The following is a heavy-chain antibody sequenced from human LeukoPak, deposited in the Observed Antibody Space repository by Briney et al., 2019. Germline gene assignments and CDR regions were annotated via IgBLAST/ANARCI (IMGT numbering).Heavy chain of an antibody. D-gene: IGHD6-19*01. CDR2: IRSKTYNYAT. CDR1: GFTFSTYG. J-gene: IGHJ2*01. CDR3: TTAVDWYFDL. V-gene: IGHV3-73*01. Sequence: GGSLRLSCAASGFTFSTYGMHWVRQASGKGLEWVGLIRSKTYNYATAYAASVKGRFTISRDDSKDTAFLQMNSLKTEDTAVYYCTTAVDWYFDLWGRGTLVTVSS.